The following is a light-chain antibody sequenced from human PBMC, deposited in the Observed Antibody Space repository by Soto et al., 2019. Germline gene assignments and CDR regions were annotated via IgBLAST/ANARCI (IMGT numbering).Light chain of an antibody. V-gene: IGLV2-14*03. CDR2: DVS. CDR1: TSDVGGFDY. CDR3: QSYDSSLTGSI. J-gene: IGLJ1*01. Sequence: QSALTQPASVSGSPGQSITLSCTGTTSDVGGFDYVSWYQQHPGKVPKLMIFDVSNRPSGVSDRFSGSKSGSSASLAITGLQAEDEADYYCQSYDSSLTGSIFGTGTKVTVL.